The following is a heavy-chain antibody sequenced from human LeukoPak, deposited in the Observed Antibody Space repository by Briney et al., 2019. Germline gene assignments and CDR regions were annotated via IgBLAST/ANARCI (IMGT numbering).Heavy chain of an antibody. CDR1: GGSISSGGYY. V-gene: IGHV4-31*03. Sequence: SATLSLTCTVSGGSISSGGYYWGWIRQHPGKGLEWIGYIYYSGSTYYNPSLKSRVTISVDTSKNQFSLKLSSVTAADTAVYYCARYYYDSSGYYAFDIWGQGTMVTVSS. CDR2: IYYSGST. CDR3: ARYYYDSSGYYAFDI. D-gene: IGHD3-22*01. J-gene: IGHJ3*02.